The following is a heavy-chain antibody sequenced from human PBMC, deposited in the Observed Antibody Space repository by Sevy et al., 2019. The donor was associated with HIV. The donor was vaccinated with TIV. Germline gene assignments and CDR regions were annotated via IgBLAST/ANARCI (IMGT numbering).Heavy chain of an antibody. V-gene: IGHV4-61*01. J-gene: IGHJ6*02. D-gene: IGHD6-19*01. CDR3: ARDVGGYSSGWYPPGYYYYGMDV. CDR1: GGSVSSGSYY. CDR2: IYYSGST. Sequence: WETLSLTCTASGGSVSSGSYYWSWIRQPPGKGLEWIGYIYYSGSTNYNPPLKRRVTISVDTSKNQFSLKMSSVTAADTAVYYFARDVGGYSSGWYPPGYYYYGMDVWGQGTTVTVSS.